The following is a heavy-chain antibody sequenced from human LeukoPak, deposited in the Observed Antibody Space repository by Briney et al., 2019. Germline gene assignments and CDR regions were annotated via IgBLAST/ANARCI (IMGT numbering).Heavy chain of an antibody. CDR3: AKWDSWIDY. Sequence: GRSLRLSCAASGFTFSSYGMHWVRQAPGKGLEWVAVISYDGSNKYYADSVKGRFTISRDNSKNTLYLQMNSLRAEDTAVYYCAKWDSWIDYRGQGTLVTVSS. CDR1: GFTFSSYG. D-gene: IGHD1-26*01. V-gene: IGHV3-30*18. J-gene: IGHJ4*02. CDR2: ISYDGSNK.